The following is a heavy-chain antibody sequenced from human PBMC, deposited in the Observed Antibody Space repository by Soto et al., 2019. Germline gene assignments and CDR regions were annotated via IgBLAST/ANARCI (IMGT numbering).Heavy chain of an antibody. CDR1: GGSISSSSYF. CDR2: IYYSGGT. J-gene: IGHJ5*02. CDR3: ASPKIAFYNWFDP. Sequence: SETLSLTCTVSGGSISSSSYFWGWIRQPPGKGLEWIGSIYYSGGTYYNPSLKSRVTISVDTSKNQFSLKLSSVTAADSAVYYCASPKIAFYNWFDPWGQGTLVTVSS. D-gene: IGHD3-3*02. V-gene: IGHV4-39*01.